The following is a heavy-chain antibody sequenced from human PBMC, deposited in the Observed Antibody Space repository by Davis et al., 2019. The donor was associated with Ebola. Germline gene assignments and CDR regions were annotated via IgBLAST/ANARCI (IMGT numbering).Heavy chain of an antibody. V-gene: IGHV3-33*01. Sequence: GESLKISCAASGFTFSSYGMHWVRQAPGKGLEWVAVIWYDGSNKYYADSVKGRFTISRDNSKNTLYLQMNSLRAEDTAVYYCARAHTRYSSGWRIDYWGQGTLVTVSS. CDR1: GFTFSSYG. D-gene: IGHD6-19*01. CDR2: IWYDGSNK. J-gene: IGHJ4*02. CDR3: ARAHTRYSSGWRIDY.